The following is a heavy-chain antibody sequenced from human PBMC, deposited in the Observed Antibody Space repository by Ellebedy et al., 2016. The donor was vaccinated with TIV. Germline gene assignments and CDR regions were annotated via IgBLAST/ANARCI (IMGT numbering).Heavy chain of an antibody. Sequence: GESLKISCAASGFTFSSYAMHWVRQAPGKGLEWVAVISYDGSNKYYADSVKGRFTISRDNSKNTLFLQMNSLRAEDTAVYYCARKHLYGLDWGQGTLVTVSS. CDR2: ISYDGSNK. CDR3: ARKHLYGLD. CDR1: GFTFSSYA. J-gene: IGHJ4*02. D-gene: IGHD3-10*01. V-gene: IGHV3-30*14.